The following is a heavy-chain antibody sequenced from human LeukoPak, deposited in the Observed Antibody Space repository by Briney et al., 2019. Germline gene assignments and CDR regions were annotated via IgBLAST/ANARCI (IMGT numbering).Heavy chain of an antibody. CDR2: ISGSAVTT. V-gene: IGHV3-23*01. D-gene: IGHD3-16*01. J-gene: IGHJ6*03. Sequence: GGSLRLSCAASGFTFSNYAMSWVRLAPGKGLEWVSAISGSAVTTYYGDSVKGRFTISRDNSKNTLYLQMNSLRAEDTAVYYCAKAFRGLREYYYYMDVWGKGTTVTVSS. CDR1: GFTFSNYA. CDR3: AKAFRGLREYYYYMDV.